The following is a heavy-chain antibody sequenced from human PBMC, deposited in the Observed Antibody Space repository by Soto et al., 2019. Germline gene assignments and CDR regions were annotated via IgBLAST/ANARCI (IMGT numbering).Heavy chain of an antibody. D-gene: IGHD3-9*01. CDR1: GGSISSSSYY. V-gene: IGHV4-39*01. CDR2: IYYSGST. CDR3: TRHRHFDWLPHYFAY. J-gene: IGHJ4*02. Sequence: SETLSLTCTVSGGSISSSSYYWGWIRQPPGKGQEWIGSIYYSGSTYYNPSLKSRVTISVDTSKNQFSLKLFSVTAADSALYYFTRHRHFDWLPHYFAYWGQGSLVTVSS.